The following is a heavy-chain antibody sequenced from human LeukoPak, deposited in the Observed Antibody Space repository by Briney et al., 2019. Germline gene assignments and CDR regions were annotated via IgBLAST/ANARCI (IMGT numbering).Heavy chain of an antibody. CDR1: GFTFSSYA. V-gene: IGHV3-23*01. CDR2: ISGSGGST. J-gene: IGHJ4*02. Sequence: PGGSLRLSCAASGFTFSSYAMSWVRQAPGKGLEWVSAISGSGGSTYYADSVKGRFTISRDNSKNTLYLQMNSLRAEDTAVYYCAKDGGYCSGGSCFLYYFDCWGQGTLVTVSS. D-gene: IGHD2-15*01. CDR3: AKDGGYCSGGSCFLYYFDC.